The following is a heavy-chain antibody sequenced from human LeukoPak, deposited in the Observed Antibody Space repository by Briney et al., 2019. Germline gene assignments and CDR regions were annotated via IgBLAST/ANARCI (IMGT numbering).Heavy chain of an antibody. CDR2: MHYSGST. V-gene: IGHV4-59*01. CDR1: GGAISRDY. Sequence: SETLSLTCTVSGGAISRDYWGWIRQPPGKGLEWIGDMHYSGSTKYNPSLKSRISVSLDTSKNQFSLKLSSVTAADTAVYYCARDGGYTSHDYWGQGTLVTVSS. CDR3: ARDGGYTSHDY. J-gene: IGHJ4*02. D-gene: IGHD6-19*01.